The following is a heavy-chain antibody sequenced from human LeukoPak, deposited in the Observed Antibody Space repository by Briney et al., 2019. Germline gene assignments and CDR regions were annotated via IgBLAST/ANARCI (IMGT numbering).Heavy chain of an antibody. J-gene: IGHJ3*02. CDR2: IYYSGST. Sequence: SETLSLTCTVSGGSISSYYWSWIRQPPGKGLEWIGYIYYSGSTNYNPSLKSRVPISVHTSKTQFSLKLSSVTAADTAVYYCARVVGATSWDAFDIWGQGTMVTVSS. V-gene: IGHV4-59*01. CDR3: ARVVGATSWDAFDI. D-gene: IGHD1-26*01. CDR1: GGSISSYY.